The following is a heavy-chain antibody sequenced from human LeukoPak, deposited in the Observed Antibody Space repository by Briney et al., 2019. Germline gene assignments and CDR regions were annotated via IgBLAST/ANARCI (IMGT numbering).Heavy chain of an antibody. CDR3: ARDWLPTGRPSNYLPSYYMDV. J-gene: IGHJ6*03. Sequence: SPTLSLTCAISGDSVSSNSAAWNWIRQSPSRGLEWLGRTYYSSNWYNDYAVSVKSRITINPDTSKNQFSLQLNSVTAADTAVYYCARDWLPTGRPSNYLPSYYMDVWGKGTTVTVSS. D-gene: IGHD5-12*01. CDR1: GDSVSSNSAA. CDR2: TYYSSNWYN. V-gene: IGHV6-1*01.